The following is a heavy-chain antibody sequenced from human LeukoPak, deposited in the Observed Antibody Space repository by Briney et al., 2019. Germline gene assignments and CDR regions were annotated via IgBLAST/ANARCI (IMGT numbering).Heavy chain of an antibody. CDR3: ARENYGTLDY. V-gene: IGHV3-53*01. CDR2: IYSGGST. J-gene: IGHJ4*02. Sequence: PGESLRLSCAASGFTVSSNYMSWVRQAPGKGLEWVSVIYSGGSTYYADSVKGRFTISRDNSKNTLYLQMNSLRAEDTAVYYCARENYGTLDYWGQGTLVTVSS. CDR1: GFTVSSNY. D-gene: IGHD4-17*01.